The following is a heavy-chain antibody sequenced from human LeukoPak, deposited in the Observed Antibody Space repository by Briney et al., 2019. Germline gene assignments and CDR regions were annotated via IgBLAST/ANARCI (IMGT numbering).Heavy chain of an antibody. D-gene: IGHD6-13*01. CDR3: AKTYSNSWYFDY. J-gene: IGHJ4*02. CDR1: GFTFSAYG. Sequence: GGSLRLSCAASGFTFSAYGMHWVRQAPGKGLGWVAFIRSDGSDKQYGDSVKGRFTISRDNSKNTLFLQMNSLRAGDTAVYYCAKTYSNSWYFDYWGQGTLVTVSS. V-gene: IGHV3-30*02. CDR2: IRSDGSDK.